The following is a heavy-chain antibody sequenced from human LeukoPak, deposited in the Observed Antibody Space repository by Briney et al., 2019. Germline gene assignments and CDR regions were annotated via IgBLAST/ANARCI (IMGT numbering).Heavy chain of an antibody. V-gene: IGHV3-30-3*01. J-gene: IGHJ5*02. Sequence: AGGSLRLSCAASGFTFSSYAMHWVRQAPGKGLEWVAVKSYDGSNKYYADSVKGRFTISRDNSKNTLYLQMNSLRAEDTAVYYCARAETQYYDFWSGYHNWFDPWGQGTLVTVSS. CDR1: GFTFSSYA. CDR2: KSYDGSNK. D-gene: IGHD3-3*01. CDR3: ARAETQYYDFWSGYHNWFDP.